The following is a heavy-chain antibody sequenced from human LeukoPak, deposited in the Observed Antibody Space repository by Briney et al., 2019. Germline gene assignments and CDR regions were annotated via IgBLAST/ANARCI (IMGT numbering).Heavy chain of an antibody. CDR3: ARVHYDILTGYYGFDY. CDR2: IYYSGST. CDR1: GGSISGYY. D-gene: IGHD3-9*01. V-gene: IGHV4-59*01. J-gene: IGHJ4*02. Sequence: SETLSLTCIVSGGSISGYYWSWIRQPPGKGLEWIGSIYYSGSTDYNPSLKSRVNISVDTSKNQFSLSLISVTAADTAVYYCARVHYDILTGYYGFDYWGQGTLVTVSS.